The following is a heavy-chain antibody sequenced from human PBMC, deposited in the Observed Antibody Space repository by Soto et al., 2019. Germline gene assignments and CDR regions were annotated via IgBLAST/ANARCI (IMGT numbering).Heavy chain of an antibody. Sequence: PGGSLRLSCSASGFNFAAYTMSWVRLTPGKGLEWVGFIRSIAYGGTTDYAASVKGRFTISRDDSRKIVYLQMSRLKIEGTAVYYCSRSLAIDFDSWGQGTMVTFYS. V-gene: IGHV3-49*04. CDR3: SRSLAIDFDS. CDR1: GFNFAAYT. J-gene: IGHJ4*02. CDR2: IRSIAYGGTT.